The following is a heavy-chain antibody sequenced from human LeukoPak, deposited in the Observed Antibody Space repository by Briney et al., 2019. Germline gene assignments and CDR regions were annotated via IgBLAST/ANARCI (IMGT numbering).Heavy chain of an antibody. CDR3: ARSSYCDKSSGWYYFDY. D-gene: IGHD6-19*01. V-gene: IGHV4-30-4*08. Sequence: SQTLSLTCAVSGGSISSGDDYWSWIRQPPGKGLEWIGYIYYSGSTYYNPSLKSRVTISVDTSKNQFSLKLSSVTAADTAVYYCARSSYCDKSSGWYYFDYWGQGTLVTVSS. CDR1: GGSISSGDDY. J-gene: IGHJ4*02. CDR2: IYYSGST.